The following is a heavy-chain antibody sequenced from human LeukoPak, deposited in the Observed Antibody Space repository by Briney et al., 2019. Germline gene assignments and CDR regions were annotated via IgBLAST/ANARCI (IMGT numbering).Heavy chain of an antibody. J-gene: IGHJ4*02. CDR1: GFTFSSYA. Sequence: PGGSLRLSCAASGFTFSSYAMSWVRQAPGKGLEWVSAITSSGGSTYYADSVKGRFTISRDNSKNTLYLQMNSLRAEDTAVYYCARDFDYGDPLPHFDYWGQGTLVTVSS. V-gene: IGHV3-23*01. D-gene: IGHD4-17*01. CDR2: ITSSGGST. CDR3: ARDFDYGDPLPHFDY.